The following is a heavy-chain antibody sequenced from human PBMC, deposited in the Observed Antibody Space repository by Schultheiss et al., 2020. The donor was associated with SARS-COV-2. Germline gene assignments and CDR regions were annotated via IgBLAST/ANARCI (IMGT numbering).Heavy chain of an antibody. CDR1: GGSISSYY. J-gene: IGHJ2*01. CDR2: LNHSGST. V-gene: IGHV4-34*01. CDR3: ARSLRWEIFGLWYFDL. Sequence: SQTLSLTCTVSGGSISSYYWSWIRQPPGKGLEWIGELNHSGSTNYNPSLKSRVTISVDTSKNQFSLKLSSVTAADTAVYYCARSLRWEIFGLWYFDLWGRGTLVTVSS. D-gene: IGHD3-3*01.